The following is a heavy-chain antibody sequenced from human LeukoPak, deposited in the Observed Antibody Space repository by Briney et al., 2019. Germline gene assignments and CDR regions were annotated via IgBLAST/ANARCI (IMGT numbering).Heavy chain of an antibody. CDR2: ISSSSSTM. V-gene: IGHV3-48*04. D-gene: IGHD3-10*01. J-gene: IGHJ4*02. Sequence: GGSLRLSCAASGFTFSSYSMNWVRQAPGKGLEWVSYISSSSSTMYYADSVKGRFTISRDNAKNSLYLQMNSPRAEDTAVYYCARDSYYYGSGSYSNWGQGTLVTVSS. CDR3: ARDSYYYGSGSYSN. CDR1: GFTFSSYS.